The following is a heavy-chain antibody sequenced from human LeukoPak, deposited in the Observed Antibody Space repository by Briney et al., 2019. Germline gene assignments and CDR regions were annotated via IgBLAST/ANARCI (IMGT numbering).Heavy chain of an antibody. Sequence: GGSLRLSCAASGFTFSDYYMNWVRQAPGKGLEWVSYISSSSSYTNYADSLKGRFTISRDNAKTSLYLQMNSLRDEDTAVYYCAREHNWSFDYWGQGTLVTVSS. J-gene: IGHJ4*02. CDR3: AREHNWSFDY. V-gene: IGHV3-11*06. D-gene: IGHD1-20*01. CDR2: ISSSSSYT. CDR1: GFTFSDYY.